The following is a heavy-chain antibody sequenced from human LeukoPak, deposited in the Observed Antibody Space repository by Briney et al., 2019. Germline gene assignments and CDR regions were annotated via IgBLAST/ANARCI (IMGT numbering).Heavy chain of an antibody. V-gene: IGHV3-30*04. CDR2: ISYDGSNK. CDR1: GFTFSSYA. D-gene: IGHD3-3*01. Sequence: PGRSLRLSCAASGFTFSSYAMHWVRQAPGKGLEWVAVISYDGSNKYYADSVKGRFTISRDNSKNTLYLQMNSLRAEDTAVYYCAKDEPGGVVMNRYFDYWGQGTLVTVSS. CDR3: AKDEPGGVVMNRYFDY. J-gene: IGHJ4*02.